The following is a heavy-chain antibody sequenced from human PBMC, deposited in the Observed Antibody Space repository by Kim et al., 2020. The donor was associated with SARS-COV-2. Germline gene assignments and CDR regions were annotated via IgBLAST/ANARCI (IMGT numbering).Heavy chain of an antibody. D-gene: IGHD2-15*01. CDR2: ISGSGGST. V-gene: IGHV3-23*01. CDR3: AKPRCSGGGCYYWYFDL. CDR1: GFTFSSYA. Sequence: GGSLRLSCAASGFTFSSYAMSWVRQAPGKGLEWVSVISGSGGSTYYADSVKGRFTISRDNSKNTLYLQMNSLRAEDTAVYYCAKPRCSGGGCYYWYFDLWGRGTLVTVSS. J-gene: IGHJ2*01.